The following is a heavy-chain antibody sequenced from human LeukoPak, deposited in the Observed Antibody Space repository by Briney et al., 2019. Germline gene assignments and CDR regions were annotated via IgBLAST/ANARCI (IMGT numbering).Heavy chain of an antibody. CDR1: GGSISSSSYY. Sequence: SETLSLTCTVSGGSISSSSYYWGWIRQPPGKGLEWIGSIYYSGSTYYNPSLKSRVTISVDTSKNQFSLKLSPVTAADTAVYYCARGGVGLTPFDYWGQGTLVTVSS. D-gene: IGHD1-26*01. V-gene: IGHV4-39*01. CDR3: ARGGVGLTPFDY. J-gene: IGHJ4*02. CDR2: IYYSGST.